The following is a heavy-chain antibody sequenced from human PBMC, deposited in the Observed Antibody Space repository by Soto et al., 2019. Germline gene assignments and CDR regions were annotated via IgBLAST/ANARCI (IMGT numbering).Heavy chain of an antibody. CDR3: AKDYGILTGYPYYYGMDV. Sequence: GGSLRLSCAASGFTFRSYGMHCVRQAPCKWLEWVAVISYDGSNKYYADSVKGRFTISRDNSKNTLYLQMNSLRAEDTAVYYCAKDYGILTGYPYYYGMDVWGQGTTVTVSS. CDR1: GFTFRSYG. D-gene: IGHD3-9*01. CDR2: ISYDGSNK. J-gene: IGHJ6*02. V-gene: IGHV3-30*18.